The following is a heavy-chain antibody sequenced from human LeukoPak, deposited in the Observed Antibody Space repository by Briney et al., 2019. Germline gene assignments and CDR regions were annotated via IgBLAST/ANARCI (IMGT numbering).Heavy chain of an antibody. CDR1: GFTFSSYA. CDR2: ITDGGGST. J-gene: IGHJ4*02. Sequence: GGSLRLSCTASGFTFSSYAMSWVRQAPGKGLEWVAAITDGGGSTYHADSVKGRFSISRDNSKNTLYLQMNGLRAEDTAVYYCSKGSRAARPYYFDYWGQGTLVTVSS. CDR3: SKGSRAARPYYFDY. V-gene: IGHV3-23*01. D-gene: IGHD6-6*01.